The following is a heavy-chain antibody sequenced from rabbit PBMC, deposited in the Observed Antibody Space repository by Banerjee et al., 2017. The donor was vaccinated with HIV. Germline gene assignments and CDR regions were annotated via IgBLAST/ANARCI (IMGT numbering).Heavy chain of an antibody. CDR1: GFDFSSSYW. V-gene: IGHV1S45*01. J-gene: IGHJ3*01. CDR3: ARAGGYRDFGL. CDR2: IYTGDDDT. D-gene: IGHD2-1*01. Sequence: QEQLEESGGDLVKPGASLTLTCTASGFDFSSSYWICWIRQAPGKVLEWIGCIYTGDDDTNYATWAKGRFTISKTASTVDLRMTSLTAADTATYFCARAGGYRDFGLWGQGTLVTVS.